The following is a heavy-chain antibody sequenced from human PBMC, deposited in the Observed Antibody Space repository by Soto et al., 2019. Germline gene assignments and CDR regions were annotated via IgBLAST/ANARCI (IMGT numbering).Heavy chain of an antibody. CDR2: ISAYNGNT. V-gene: IGHV1-18*01. Sequence: QVQLVQSGAEVKKPGASVKVSCKASGYTFTSYGISWVRQAPGQGLEWMGWISAYNGNTNYAQKLQGRVTMTTDTSTSTAYMELRSLRSDETAVYYCAGDRGAHFGELLSYFDYWGQGTLVTVSS. J-gene: IGHJ4*02. CDR1: GYTFTSYG. CDR3: AGDRGAHFGELLSYFDY. D-gene: IGHD3-10*01.